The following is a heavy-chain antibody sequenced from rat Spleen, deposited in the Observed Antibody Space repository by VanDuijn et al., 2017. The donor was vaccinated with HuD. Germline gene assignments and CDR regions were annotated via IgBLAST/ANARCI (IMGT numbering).Heavy chain of an antibody. V-gene: IGHV5-22*01. J-gene: IGHJ1*01. CDR1: GFSFSDYH. CDR3: TREETLYWYFDF. D-gene: IGHD3-4*01. CDR2: ISYEGSTI. Sequence: EVQLVESGGGLVQPGRSLKLSCAASGFSFSDYHMAWVRQAAKKGLEWVASISYEGSTIYYGDSVKGRFTISRDNAKNTQYLQMDSLRSEDTATYYCTREETLYWYFDFWGPGTMVTVSS.